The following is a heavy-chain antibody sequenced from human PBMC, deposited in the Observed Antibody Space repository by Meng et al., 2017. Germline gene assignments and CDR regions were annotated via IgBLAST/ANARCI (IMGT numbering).Heavy chain of an antibody. Sequence: GQLVQTGAGVKKPGSSVKVACKASGGTFSSYAISWVRQAPGQGLEWMGGIIPIFGTANYAQKFQGRVTITADKSTSTAYMELSSLRSEDTAVYYCHSGWYQAGDDYWGQGTLVTVFS. CDR1: GGTFSSYA. CDR3: HSGWYQAGDDY. D-gene: IGHD6-19*01. CDR2: IIPIFGTA. J-gene: IGHJ4*02. V-gene: IGHV1-69*06.